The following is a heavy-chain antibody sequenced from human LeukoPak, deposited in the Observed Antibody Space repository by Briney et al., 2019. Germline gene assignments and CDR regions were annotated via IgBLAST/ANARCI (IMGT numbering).Heavy chain of an antibody. CDR2: ISWDGGST. V-gene: IGHV3-43*01. J-gene: IGHJ4*02. CDR1: GFTFDDYT. CDR3: AKDSARTYSSTPPQEPSYFDY. D-gene: IGHD6-13*01. Sequence: PGGSLRLSCAASGFTFDDYTMHWVRQAPGKGLEWVSLISWDGGSTYYADSVKGRFTISRDNSKNSLYLQMNSLRTEDTALYYCAKDSARTYSSTPPQEPSYFDYWGQGTLVTVSS.